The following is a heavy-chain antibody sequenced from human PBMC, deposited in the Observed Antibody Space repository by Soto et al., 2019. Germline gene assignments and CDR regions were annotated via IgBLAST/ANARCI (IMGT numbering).Heavy chain of an antibody. CDR2: IYYSGST. D-gene: IGHD1-26*01. Sequence: QVQESGPGLVKPSETLSLTCTVSGGSISSYYWSWIRQPPGKGLEWIGYIYYSGSTNYNPSLKSGVTISVDTSKNQSSLKLSSVTAADTAVYYCARRYGGNFDYWGQGTLVTVSS. J-gene: IGHJ4*02. CDR1: GGSISSYY. CDR3: ARRYGGNFDY. V-gene: IGHV4-59*01.